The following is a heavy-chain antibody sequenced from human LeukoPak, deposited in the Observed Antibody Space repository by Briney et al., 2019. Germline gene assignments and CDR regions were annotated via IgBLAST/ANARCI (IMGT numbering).Heavy chain of an antibody. Sequence: ASVKVSCKVSGYTLTELSMHWVRQAPGKGLEWMGGFDPEDGETIYAQKFQGRVTMTRNTSISTAYMELSSLRSEDTAVYYCARGPYFGYDSSGWDYYFDYWGQGTLVTVSS. CDR1: GYTLTELS. J-gene: IGHJ4*02. CDR2: FDPEDGET. V-gene: IGHV1-24*01. D-gene: IGHD3-22*01. CDR3: ARGPYFGYDSSGWDYYFDY.